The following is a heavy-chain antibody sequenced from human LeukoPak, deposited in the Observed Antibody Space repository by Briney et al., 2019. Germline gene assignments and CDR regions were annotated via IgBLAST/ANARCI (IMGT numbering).Heavy chain of an antibody. D-gene: IGHD3-22*01. J-gene: IGHJ4*02. CDR3: ARDVRIVYYDRSPDY. CDR2: IGHDGSNK. Sequence: PGGSLRLSCAASGFTFNRYGMHWVRQAPGKGLEWVAYIGHDGSNKYYADSVKGRFTISRDSSKNTLYLQMNSLRGEDTAVYYCARDVRIVYYDRSPDYWGQGTLVTVSS. CDR1: GFTFNRYG. V-gene: IGHV3-30*02.